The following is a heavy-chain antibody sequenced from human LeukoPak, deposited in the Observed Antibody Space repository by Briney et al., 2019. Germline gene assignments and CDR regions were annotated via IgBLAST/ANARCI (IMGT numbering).Heavy chain of an antibody. CDR2: SNARGDT. J-gene: IGHJ5*02. D-gene: IGHD2-2*01. Sequence: PSETLSLTCAVSGWSFSDYYWNWIRQPPGKGLEWIGESNARGDTNYNPSLKSRFNISVDTSKKQFSLRLTSMIAADTALYYCARGQVPAARGYNWFDPWGQGTLVTVSS. CDR1: GWSFSDYY. V-gene: IGHV4-34*01. CDR3: ARGQVPAARGYNWFDP.